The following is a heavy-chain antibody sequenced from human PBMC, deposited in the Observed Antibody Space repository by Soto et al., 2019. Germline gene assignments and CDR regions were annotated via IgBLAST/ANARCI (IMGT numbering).Heavy chain of an antibody. D-gene: IGHD2-2*02. J-gene: IGHJ3*02. CDR1: GGSFSGYS. CDR2: INHSGST. Sequence: QVQLQQWGAGLLKPSETLSLTCAVYGGSFSGYSWRWIRQPPGKGLEWIGEINHSGSTKYNPSLKSRITISVDTSKNQFSLKLSSVTAADTAVYYCARGRRGGPAAILGAFDIWGQGTMVTVSS. V-gene: IGHV4-34*02. CDR3: ARGRRGGPAAILGAFDI.